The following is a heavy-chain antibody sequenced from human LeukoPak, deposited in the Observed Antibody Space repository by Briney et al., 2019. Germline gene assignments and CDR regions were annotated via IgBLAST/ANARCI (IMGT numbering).Heavy chain of an antibody. CDR2: INPNNGGT. CDR3: ARNFGDFWSGNDYNWFDP. CDR1: GYTFTGYY. V-gene: IGHV1-2*02. D-gene: IGHD3-3*01. Sequence: GASVKVSCKASGYTFTGYYMYWVRQAPGQGLEWTGWINPNNGGTNYAQKFQGRVTMTRDTTISTAYMELSRLTSDDTAVYFCARNFGDFWSGNDYNWFDPWGQGTLVTVSS. J-gene: IGHJ5*02.